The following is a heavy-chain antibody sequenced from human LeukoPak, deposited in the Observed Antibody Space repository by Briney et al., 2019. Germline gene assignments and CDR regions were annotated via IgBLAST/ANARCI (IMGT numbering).Heavy chain of an antibody. Sequence: ASVKVSCKASGCSFTSYYVHWVRQAPGQGLEWMGIINPSGGDTSYAQKFQGRLTMTRDTSTNTVYMELTSLRSEDTAVYYCAREVMDNLRFAYWGQGTLVTVSS. D-gene: IGHD1-14*01. CDR3: AREVMDNLRFAY. CDR2: INPSGGDT. V-gene: IGHV1-46*01. CDR1: GCSFTSYY. J-gene: IGHJ4*02.